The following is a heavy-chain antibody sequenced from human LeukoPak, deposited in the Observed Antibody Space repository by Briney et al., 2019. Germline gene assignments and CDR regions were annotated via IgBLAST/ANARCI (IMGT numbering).Heavy chain of an antibody. CDR1: GGSISSYY. CDR3: ARVNWYFDL. V-gene: IGHV4-59*12. CDR2: IYYSGTT. J-gene: IGHJ2*01. Sequence: SETLSLTCTVSGGSISSYYWSWIRQPPGKGLEWIGYIYYSGTTYYNPSLKSRVTVSVDTSKNRFSLKLSSVTPADTAVYYCARVNWYFDLWGRGTLVTVSS.